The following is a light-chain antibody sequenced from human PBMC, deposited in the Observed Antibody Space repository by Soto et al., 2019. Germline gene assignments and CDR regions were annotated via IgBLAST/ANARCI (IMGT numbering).Light chain of an antibody. Sequence: QSALTQPASVSGSLGQSITISCTGTSSDIGGYNYVSWYQQHPGKAPKLIIYEVSYRPSGVSNRFSASKSGNSASLTIPGLQAEDEADYYCNSFASSNSLVFGGGTKLTVL. J-gene: IGLJ2*01. V-gene: IGLV2-14*01. CDR3: NSFASSNSLV. CDR2: EVS. CDR1: SSDIGGYNY.